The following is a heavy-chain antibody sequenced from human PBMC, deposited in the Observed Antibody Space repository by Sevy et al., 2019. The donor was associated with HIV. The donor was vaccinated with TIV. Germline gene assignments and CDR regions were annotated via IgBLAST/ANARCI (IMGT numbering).Heavy chain of an antibody. CDR3: VRAVAAHDSF. CDR2: IKQDGSVT. Sequence: GGSLRLSCAASGFSLDSYWMSWVRQTPGKGLEWVANIKQDGSVTYYVDSVKGRFTISGDNARNLVYLQMNSLRVEDTALYYCVRAVAAHDSFWGQGTLVTVSS. J-gene: IGHJ4*02. CDR1: GFSLDSYW. D-gene: IGHD6-13*01. V-gene: IGHV3-7*01.